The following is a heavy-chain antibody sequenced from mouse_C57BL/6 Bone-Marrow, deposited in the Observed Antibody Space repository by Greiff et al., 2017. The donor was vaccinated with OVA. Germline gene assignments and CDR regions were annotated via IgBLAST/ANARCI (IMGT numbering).Heavy chain of an antibody. V-gene: IGHV1-69*01. J-gene: IGHJ2*01. CDR3: AREADYDRVFYYIDY. CDR1: GYTFTSYW. CDR2: IDPSDSYT. Sequence: VQLQQPGAELVMPGASVKLSCKASGYTFTSYWMHWVKQRPGQGLEWIGEIDPSDSYTNYNQKFKGKSTLTVDKSSSTAYMQLSSLTSEDSAVYYCAREADYDRVFYYIDYWCQGTTLTVSS. D-gene: IGHD1-1*01.